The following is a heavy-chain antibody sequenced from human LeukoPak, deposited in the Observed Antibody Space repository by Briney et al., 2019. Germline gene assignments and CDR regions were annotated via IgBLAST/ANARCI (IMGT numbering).Heavy chain of an antibody. CDR2: ISYDGSNK. CDR1: GFTFSSYA. V-gene: IGHV3-30-3*01. Sequence: LRLSCAASGFTFSSYAMHWVRQAPGKGLEWVAVISYDGSNKYYADSVKGRFTISRDNSKNTLYLQMNSLRAEDTAVYYCARVASSSWGAFDIWGQGTMVTVSS. D-gene: IGHD6-13*01. J-gene: IGHJ3*02. CDR3: ARVASSSWGAFDI.